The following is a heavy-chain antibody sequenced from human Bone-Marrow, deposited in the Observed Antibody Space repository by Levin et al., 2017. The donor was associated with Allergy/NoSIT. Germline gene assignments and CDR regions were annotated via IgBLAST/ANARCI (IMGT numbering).Heavy chain of an antibody. CDR3: AKASRVETSYYYFDS. Sequence: GGSLRLSCAGSGFTFGDYRMSWVRRTPGKGLEWVSSISGTSSYIDYADSVKGRFTISRDNAKNSLFLQMNSLRPEDTALYFCAKASRVETSYYYFDSWGPGTLVTVSS. CDR2: ISGTSSYI. J-gene: IGHJ4*02. D-gene: IGHD1-26*01. V-gene: IGHV3-21*04. CDR1: GFTFGDYR.